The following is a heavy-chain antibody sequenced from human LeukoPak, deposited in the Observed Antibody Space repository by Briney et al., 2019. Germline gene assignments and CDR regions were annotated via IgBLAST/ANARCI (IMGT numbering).Heavy chain of an antibody. D-gene: IGHD3-9*01. CDR1: GFTFTDRY. V-gene: IGHV3-72*01. J-gene: IGHJ4*02. CDR3: VRVGIEHQFDDD. CDR2: TRNKAKSYTT. Sequence: GGSLRLSCAASGFTFTDRYMGWVRQAPGKGLDWVGRTRNKAKSYTTEYAASVRGRFTISRDDSKSSLYLQMNSLQAEDTAVYYCVRVGIEHQFDDDWGQGALVTVSS.